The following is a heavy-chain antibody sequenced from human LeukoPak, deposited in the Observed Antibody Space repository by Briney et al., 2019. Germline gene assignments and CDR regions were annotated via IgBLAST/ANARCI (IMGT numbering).Heavy chain of an antibody. D-gene: IGHD3-22*01. CDR2: SRNKARTYTT. V-gene: IGHV3-72*01. CDR1: GFSLSDHF. Sequence: GGSLRLSCAASGFSLSDHFVDWVRQAPGKGLEWVGRSRNKARTYTTEYAASVKGRFTISRDDSQNSLYLQMNSLKTEDTAVYYCTRALDISGYFYPFDYWGQGTLVTVSS. CDR3: TRALDISGYFYPFDY. J-gene: IGHJ4*02.